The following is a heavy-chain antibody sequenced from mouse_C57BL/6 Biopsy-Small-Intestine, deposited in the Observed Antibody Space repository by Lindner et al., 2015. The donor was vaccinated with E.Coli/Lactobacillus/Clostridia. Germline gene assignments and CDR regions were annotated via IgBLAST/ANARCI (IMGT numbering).Heavy chain of an antibody. Sequence: VQLQESGAELVRPGASVTLSCKASGYTFTDFELHWVKQTPVHGLEWIGAIDPETGGAAYHQKFKGKAILTADKSSSTAYMELRSLTSEDSAVYYCTRGYYGSRPFDYWGQGTTLTVSS. V-gene: IGHV1-15*01. CDR3: TRGYYGSRPFDY. CDR1: GYTFTDFE. CDR2: IDPETGGA. J-gene: IGHJ2*01. D-gene: IGHD1-1*01.